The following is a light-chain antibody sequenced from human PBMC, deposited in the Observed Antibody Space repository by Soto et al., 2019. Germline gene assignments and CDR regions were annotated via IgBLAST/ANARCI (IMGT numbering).Light chain of an antibody. CDR3: QQRSAWPLT. V-gene: IGKV3-11*01. CDR2: DVF. Sequence: EIVLTQSPATLSLSSGERATLSCRASQSVSNYLGWYQQKPGQAPRLLIYDVFNRAPGIPARFSGRGSGTDFTLTISTLEPEDFAVYYCQQRSAWPLTFGQGTRLEIK. CDR1: QSVSNY. J-gene: IGKJ5*01.